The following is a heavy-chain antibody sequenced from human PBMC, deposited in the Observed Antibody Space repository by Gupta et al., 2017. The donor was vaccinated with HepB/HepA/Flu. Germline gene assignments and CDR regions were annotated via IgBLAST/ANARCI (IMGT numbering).Heavy chain of an antibody. CDR1: GFIFSSYE. CDR3: AREIGGGPSGALNI. CDR2: ISGSGGAR. Sequence: EVQLVESGGGLVQPGGSLRLSCAASGFIFSSYEMIWVRQAPGKGLEWASGISGSGGARWYADSVKGRFTVSRDNAKNSLYLQMNSLRVEDTAIYYCAREIGGGPSGALNIWGQVTMVIVSS. J-gene: IGHJ3*02. D-gene: IGHD1-26*01. V-gene: IGHV3-48*03.